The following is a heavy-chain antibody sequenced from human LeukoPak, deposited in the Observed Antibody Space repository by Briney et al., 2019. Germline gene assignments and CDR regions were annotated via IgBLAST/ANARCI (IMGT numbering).Heavy chain of an antibody. J-gene: IGHJ4*02. CDR2: IYYSGST. V-gene: IGHV4-39*01. D-gene: IGHD3-16*02. CDR3: ARQNYDYVWGSYRYTDY. CDR1: GGSISSSSYY. Sequence: SETLSLTCTVSGGSISSSSYYWGWIRQPPGKGLEWIGSIYYSGSTYYNPSLKSRVTISVDTSKNQFSLKLSSVTAADTAVCYCARQNYDYVWGSYRYTDYWGQGTLVTVSS.